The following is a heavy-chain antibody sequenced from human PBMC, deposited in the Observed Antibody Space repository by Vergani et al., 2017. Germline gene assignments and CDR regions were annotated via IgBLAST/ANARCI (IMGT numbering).Heavy chain of an antibody. CDR2: ISWNSGAV. J-gene: IGHJ3*01. Sequence: EVDLVESGGGLAQPGGSLRLSCEASGITFWKFGMHWVRQGPGKGLEWVSGISWNSGAVDYADSVRGRFTISRDNAKTSLFLEMNSLRFEDTAVYFCTKGSVYYQDSAGHGYDPYTGFALWGQGTLVTVSS. V-gene: IGHV3-9*01. CDR1: GITFWKFG. D-gene: IGHD5-12*01. CDR3: TKGSVYYQDSAGHGYDPYTGFAL.